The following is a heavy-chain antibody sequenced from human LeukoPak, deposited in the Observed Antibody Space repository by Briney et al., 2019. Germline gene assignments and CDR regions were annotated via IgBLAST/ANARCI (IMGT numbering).Heavy chain of an antibody. Sequence: SETLSLTCTVSGGSISSYFWSWIRQPPGKGLEWIGYIYYSGSSGSTHYNPSLRSRVTISVDTSKNQFSLKLSSVTAADTAVYYCARDISSSSWFSNWFDPWGQGTLVTVSS. CDR2: IYYSGSSGST. V-gene: IGHV4-59*01. CDR1: GGSISSYF. CDR3: ARDISSSSWFSNWFDP. D-gene: IGHD6-13*01. J-gene: IGHJ5*02.